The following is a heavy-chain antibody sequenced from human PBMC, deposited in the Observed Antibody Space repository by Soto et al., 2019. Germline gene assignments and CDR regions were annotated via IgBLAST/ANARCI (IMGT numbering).Heavy chain of an antibody. CDR2: ISGSSSTI. CDR1: GFTFRSYS. CDR3: APTTHYYYYMEV. Sequence: PGGSLRLSCAASGFTFRSYSMNWVRQAPGKGLEWVSYISGSSSTISYADSVKGRFTISRDNGKNSLYLQMNSLRADDTAVYYCAPTTHYYYYMEVWGKGTTVTVSS. V-gene: IGHV3-48*01. J-gene: IGHJ6*03.